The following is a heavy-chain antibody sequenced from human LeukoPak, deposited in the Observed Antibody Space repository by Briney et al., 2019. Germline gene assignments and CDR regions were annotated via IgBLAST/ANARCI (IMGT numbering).Heavy chain of an antibody. D-gene: IGHD1-7*01. CDR1: GFTFSSHG. V-gene: IGHV3-33*01. J-gene: IGHJ6*02. CDR2: TWYDGSTK. Sequence: PGGSLRLSCAASGFTFSSHGMHWVRQAPGKGLEWVAVTWYDGSTKYYADSVKGRFTISRDNSKNTLFLEMNSLRAEDTAVYYCARWGNYKVMDVWGQGTTVTVSS. CDR3: ARWGNYKVMDV.